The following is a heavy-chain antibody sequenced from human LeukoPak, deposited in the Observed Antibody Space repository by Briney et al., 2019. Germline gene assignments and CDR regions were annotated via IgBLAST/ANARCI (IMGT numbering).Heavy chain of an antibody. CDR2: IYYTETT. V-gene: IGHV4-59*01. CDR3: AGGRIPEANTGAFDI. CDR1: GASISTFY. D-gene: IGHD2-2*01. Sequence: PSETLSLACTVSGASISTFYWNWIRQPPGKGLEWIGYIYYTETTSYNPSLKSRVTISVDTSRTQFSLKLTSVTAADTAVYYCAGGRIPEANTGAFDIWGQGTMVTVSS. J-gene: IGHJ3*02.